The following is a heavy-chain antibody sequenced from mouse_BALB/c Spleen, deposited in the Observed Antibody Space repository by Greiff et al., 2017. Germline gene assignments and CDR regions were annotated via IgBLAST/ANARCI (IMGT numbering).Heavy chain of an antibody. Sequence: EVHLVESGAELVRPGALVKLSCKASGFNIKDYYMHWVKQRPEQGLEWIGWIDPENGNTIYDPKFQGKASITADTSSNTAYLQLSSLTSEDTAVYYCASKLGGYAMDYWGQGTSVTVSS. CDR1: GFNIKDYY. J-gene: IGHJ4*01. D-gene: IGHD4-1*01. CDR3: ASKLGGYAMDY. V-gene: IGHV14-1*02. CDR2: IDPENGNT.